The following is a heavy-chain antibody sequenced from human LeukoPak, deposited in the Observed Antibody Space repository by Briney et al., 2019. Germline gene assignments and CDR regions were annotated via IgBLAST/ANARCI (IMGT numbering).Heavy chain of an antibody. CDR2: IKQDGSEK. CDR1: GFTFSDYY. Sequence: GGSLRLSCAASGFTFSDYYMSWIRQAPGKGLEWVANIKQDGSEKYYVDSVKGRFTISRDNAKKSLYLQMNSLRAEDTAVYYCACGTTGDYWGQGTLVTVSS. J-gene: IGHJ4*02. V-gene: IGHV3-7*01. CDR3: ACGTTGDY. D-gene: IGHD1-26*01.